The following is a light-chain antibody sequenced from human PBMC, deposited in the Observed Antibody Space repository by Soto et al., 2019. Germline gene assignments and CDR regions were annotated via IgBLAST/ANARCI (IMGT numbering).Light chain of an antibody. V-gene: IGLV2-14*01. CDR3: SSYTSSSTYV. J-gene: IGLJ1*01. Sequence: LTQPASVSGSAGQSITISCTGTSSDIGGYNYVSWYQQHPGKAPKLMIYEVSNRPSGVSNRFSGSKSGNTASLTISGLQADDEADYYCSSYTSSSTYVFGPGTKVTVL. CDR2: EVS. CDR1: SSDIGGYNY.